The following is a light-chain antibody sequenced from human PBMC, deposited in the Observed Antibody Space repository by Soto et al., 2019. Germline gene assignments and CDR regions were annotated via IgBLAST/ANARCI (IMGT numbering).Light chain of an antibody. CDR2: AAS. CDR1: QAISTY. J-gene: IGKJ2*01. CDR3: QQSYKIPFT. Sequence: DIQMTQSPSSLPASIGDKVTITCRASQAISTYLNWYQQKPGKAPKLLIYAASSFENGVPSRFSGSGSGTDFTLTISSLQPEDFATFYCQQSYKIPFTFGQGTKLEI. V-gene: IGKV1-39*01.